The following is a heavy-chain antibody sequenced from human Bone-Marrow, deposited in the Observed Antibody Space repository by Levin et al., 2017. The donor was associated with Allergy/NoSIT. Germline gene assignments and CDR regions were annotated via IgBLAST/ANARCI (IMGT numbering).Heavy chain of an antibody. Sequence: GASVKVSCKASGYTFTRYDINWVRQATGQGLEWMGWMNPNSGNTGYAQKFQGRVTMTRNTSISTAYMELSSLRSEDTAVYYCARGPRRALRGYYGSGRKTDWFDPWGQGTLVTVSS. V-gene: IGHV1-8*01. CDR3: ARGPRRALRGYYGSGRKTDWFDP. CDR2: MNPNSGNT. J-gene: IGHJ5*02. CDR1: GYTFTRYD. D-gene: IGHD3-10*01.